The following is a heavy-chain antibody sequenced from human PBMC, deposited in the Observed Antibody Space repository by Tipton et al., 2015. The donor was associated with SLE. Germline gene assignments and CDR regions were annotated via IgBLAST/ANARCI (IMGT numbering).Heavy chain of an antibody. Sequence: SLRLSCAASGFTFSSYGMHWVRQAPGKGLEWVAVISHDGSNKYYADSVKGRFTISRDNAKNSLYLQMNSLRAEDTAVYYCARDLYYGSGSYAFDILGQGTRVTVSP. CDR3: ARDLYYGSGSYAFDI. J-gene: IGHJ3*02. CDR2: ISHDGSNK. D-gene: IGHD3-10*01. V-gene: IGHV3-30*03. CDR1: GFTFSSYG.